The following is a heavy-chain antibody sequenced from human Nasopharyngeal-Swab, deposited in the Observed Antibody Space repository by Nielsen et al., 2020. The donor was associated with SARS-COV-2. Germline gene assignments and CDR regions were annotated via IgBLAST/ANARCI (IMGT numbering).Heavy chain of an antibody. J-gene: IGHJ4*02. CDR3: AKDMAAGYFFDF. V-gene: IGHV3-73*01. CDR1: GFIFSASA. CDR2: IGDKDHNYAT. D-gene: IGHD6-13*01. Sequence: GESLKISCAASGFIFSASAIHWVRQASGKGLEWVGRIGDKDHNYATTYGASVQGRFTISRDDSKNTVYLQMDSLRAEDAAIYYCAKDMAAGYFFDFWGQGTLVTVSS.